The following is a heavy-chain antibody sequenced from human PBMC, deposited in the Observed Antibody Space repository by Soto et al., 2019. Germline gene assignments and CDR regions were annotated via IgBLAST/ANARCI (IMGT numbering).Heavy chain of an antibody. V-gene: IGHV1-24*01. J-gene: IGHJ4*02. D-gene: IGHD6-19*01. Sequence: ASVKVSCKVSGYTLTELSMHWVRQAPGKGLEWMGGFDPEDGETIYAQKFQGRVTMTEDTSTDTAYIELSSLRSEDTAVYYCATDLPVYSLSGSGWSPSVYWGQGTLVTVSS. CDR3: ATDLPVYSLSGSGWSPSVY. CDR1: GYTLTELS. CDR2: FDPEDGET.